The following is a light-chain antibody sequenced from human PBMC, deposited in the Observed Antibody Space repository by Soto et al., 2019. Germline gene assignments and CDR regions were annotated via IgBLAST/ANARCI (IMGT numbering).Light chain of an antibody. CDR1: QTGSTS. CDR2: GET. V-gene: IGKV3D-15*01. J-gene: IGKJ1*01. CDR3: QQYDKWPRT. Sequence: DIVLTQSPGTLSLSPGDTATLSCKASQTGSTSLSWYQQKPGQPPRLLIYGETFRATGIPDRFSGSGSGTDFTLTISSLQSDDLAVYYCQQYDKWPRTFGQGTKVEIK.